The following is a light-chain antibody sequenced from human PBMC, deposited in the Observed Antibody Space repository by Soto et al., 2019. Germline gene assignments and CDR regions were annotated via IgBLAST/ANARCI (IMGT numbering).Light chain of an antibody. V-gene: IGLV2-14*01. CDR1: SSDVGGYDY. J-gene: IGLJ1*01. CDR3: SAYTTSNTLI. Sequence: SVLTQPASVSGSPGQSVTISCTGTSSDVGGYDYVSWYQQHPGTAPKLILYEVNNRPSGVSNRFSGSKSGNTASLIISWLQTEDEANYYCSAYTTSNTLIFGTGTKVTVL. CDR2: EVN.